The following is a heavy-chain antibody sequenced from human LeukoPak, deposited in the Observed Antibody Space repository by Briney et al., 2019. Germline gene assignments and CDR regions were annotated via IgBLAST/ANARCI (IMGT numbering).Heavy chain of an antibody. D-gene: IGHD3-10*01. CDR2: IRYDGSNK. CDR3: AKDAAPGMGKLDY. V-gene: IGHV3-30*02. CDR1: GFTFSSYG. J-gene: IGHJ4*02. Sequence: GGSLRLSCAASGFTFSSYGMHWVRQAPGKGLEWVAFIRYDGSNKYYADSVKGRFTISRDNSGNTLYLQMNSLRAEDTAVYYCAKDAAPGMGKLDYWGQGTLVTVSS.